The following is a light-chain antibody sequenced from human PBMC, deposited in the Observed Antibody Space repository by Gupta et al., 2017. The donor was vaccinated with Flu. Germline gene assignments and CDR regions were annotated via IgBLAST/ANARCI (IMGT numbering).Light chain of an antibody. Sequence: SDIGSYKYVSWYQQHPGKAPQLLIYDVTNRPSGVSTRFSDSKSGDTASLTISGLQAEDEADYYCSSCTSSTTLVFGGGTRLTVL. J-gene: IGLJ2*01. CDR1: SDIGSYKY. CDR3: SSCTSSTTLV. CDR2: DVT. V-gene: IGLV2-14*01.